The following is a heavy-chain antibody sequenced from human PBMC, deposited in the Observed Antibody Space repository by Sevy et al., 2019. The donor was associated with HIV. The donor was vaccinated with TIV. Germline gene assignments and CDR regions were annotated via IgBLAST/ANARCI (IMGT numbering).Heavy chain of an antibody. Sequence: GESLKISCKGSGYRFTSYWIGWVRQMPGKGLEWMGIMYTDDSDTRYSPSFQGQVTISADKSITTAYLQWTSMKASATAIYYCARRGYYDSSGYYTYGMDVWGQGTTVTVSS. D-gene: IGHD3-22*01. CDR3: ARRGYYDSSGYYTYGMDV. CDR1: GYRFTSYW. J-gene: IGHJ6*02. CDR2: MYTDDSDT. V-gene: IGHV5-51*01.